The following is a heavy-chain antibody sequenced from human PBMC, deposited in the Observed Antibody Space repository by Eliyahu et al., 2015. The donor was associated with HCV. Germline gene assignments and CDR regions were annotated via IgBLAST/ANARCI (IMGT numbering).Heavy chain of an antibody. CDR2: INGKGDNT. Sequence: EVQLLESGGGLVQPGGSLRLSCEASGIIFKNYAMTWVRQAPGKGLEWVSSINGKGDNTYYAXSVKGRFTISRDNSKNTLYLQLNTLRPEDAGVYFCAKDRATAGTLGIDHWGQGSLVSVSS. V-gene: IGHV3-23*01. CDR1: GIIFKNYA. D-gene: IGHD6-19*01. J-gene: IGHJ4*02. CDR3: AKDRATAGTLGIDH.